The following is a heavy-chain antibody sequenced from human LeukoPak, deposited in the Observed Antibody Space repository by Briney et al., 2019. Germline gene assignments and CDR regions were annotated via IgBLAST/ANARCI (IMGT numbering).Heavy chain of an antibody. CDR2: ISRSGSTI. D-gene: IGHD3-16*01. V-gene: IGHV3-48*03. CDR1: GITFSSYE. Sequence: PGGSLRLSCVASGITFSSYEMNWVRQAPGKGLEWVSYISRSGSTIYHADSVKGRFTISRDNAKNSLYLQMSILRAEDTAVYYCARGGGRHVEYWGQGNLVTVSS. J-gene: IGHJ4*02. CDR3: ARGGGRHVEY.